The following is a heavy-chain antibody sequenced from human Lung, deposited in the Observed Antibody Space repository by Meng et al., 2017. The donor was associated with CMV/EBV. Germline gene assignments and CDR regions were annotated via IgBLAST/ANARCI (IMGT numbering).Heavy chain of an antibody. CDR1: GGSISGYY. CDR2: IYYTGST. Sequence: LSCAVSGGSISGYYWSWIRQPPGKGLEWIGYIYYTGSTNYNPSLKSRVTISLDTSKNQFSLKLRSVTAADTAVYYCARATGGNGLVAYYYYGLDVWXQGTTVTVSS. CDR3: ARATGGNGLVAYYYYGLDV. V-gene: IGHV4-59*01. J-gene: IGHJ6*02. D-gene: IGHD5-12*01.